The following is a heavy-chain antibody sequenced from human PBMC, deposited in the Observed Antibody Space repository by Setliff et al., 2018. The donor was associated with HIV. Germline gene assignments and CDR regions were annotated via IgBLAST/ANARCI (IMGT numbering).Heavy chain of an antibody. CDR3: ATKVHCTNGVCLDAFDI. CDR1: GYIFTAYY. D-gene: IGHD2-8*01. Sequence: ASVKVSCKASGYIFTAYYMHWVRQAPGQGLEWMGRINPNSGGTNHAQKFQGRVTMTRDTSISTAYMELSRLSSDDTAVYYCATKVHCTNGVCLDAFDIWGQGTMVTVSS. CDR2: INPNSGGT. J-gene: IGHJ3*02. V-gene: IGHV1-2*06.